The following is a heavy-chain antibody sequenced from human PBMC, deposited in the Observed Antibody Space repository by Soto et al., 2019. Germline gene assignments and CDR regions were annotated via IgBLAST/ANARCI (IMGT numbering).Heavy chain of an antibody. CDR3: ARDWSPLWGMQV. Sequence: VGSLRLSCASSVFTFSTYWMNCVRHSPGKWLEWVANIKQDGSEKYYVDSVKGRFAISRDNAKDSLFLQMNNLRAEDTAVYYCARDWSPLWGMQVLGQGTTHNLSS. CDR2: IKQDGSEK. V-gene: IGHV3-7*01. CDR1: VFTFSTYW. J-gene: IGHJ6*01.